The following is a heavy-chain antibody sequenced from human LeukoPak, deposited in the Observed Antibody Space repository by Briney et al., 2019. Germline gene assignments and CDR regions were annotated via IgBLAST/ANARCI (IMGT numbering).Heavy chain of an antibody. CDR1: GFTFSDYY. CDR2: TSSSGSTI. CDR3: AKGLTGTPSDAFDI. Sequence: PGGSLRLSCAASGFTFSDYYMSWIRQAPGKGLEWVSYTSSSGSTIYYADSVKGRFTISRDNAKNSLYLQMNSLRAEDTAVYYCAKGLTGTPSDAFDIWGQGTMVTVSS. J-gene: IGHJ3*02. V-gene: IGHV3-11*01. D-gene: IGHD1-7*01.